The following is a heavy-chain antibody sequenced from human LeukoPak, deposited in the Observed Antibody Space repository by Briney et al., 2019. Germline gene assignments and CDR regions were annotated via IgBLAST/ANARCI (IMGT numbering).Heavy chain of an antibody. Sequence: GGSLRLSCAASGFTFSDYYMSWIRQPPGKGLEWVSYISSSGNTIYYADSVKGRFTISRDNAKNSLYLHMNSLRAEDTAVHCCARFPKRVDFWFWVDYWGQGTLVTVSS. V-gene: IGHV3-11*04. D-gene: IGHD3-3*01. CDR2: ISSSGNTI. CDR1: GFTFSDYY. J-gene: IGHJ4*02. CDR3: ARFPKRVDFWFWVDY.